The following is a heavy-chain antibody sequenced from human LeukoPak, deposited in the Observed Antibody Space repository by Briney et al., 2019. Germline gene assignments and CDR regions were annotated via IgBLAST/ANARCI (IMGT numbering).Heavy chain of an antibody. D-gene: IGHD3-9*01. CDR2: IKQDGSEK. Sequence: GGSLRLSCAASGFTFSSYWMSWVRQAPGKGLEWVANIKQDGSEKYYVDSVKGRFTISRDNAKNSLYLQMNSLRAEDTAVYYCARAELRYFDWLANKAWTDALDIWGQGTMVTVSS. J-gene: IGHJ3*02. CDR1: GFTFSSYW. CDR3: ARAELRYFDWLANKAWTDALDI. V-gene: IGHV3-7*01.